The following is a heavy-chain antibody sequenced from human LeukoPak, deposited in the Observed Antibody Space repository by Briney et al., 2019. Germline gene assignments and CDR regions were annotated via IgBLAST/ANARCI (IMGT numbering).Heavy chain of an antibody. CDR3: ARGNRGVGY. CDR2: IYHSGST. D-gene: IGHD3-10*01. Sequence: ASETLSLTCTVSGYSISSGYYWGWIRQPPGKGLEWIGSIYHSGSTYYNPSLKSRVTISVDTSKNQFSLKLSSVTAADTAVYYCARGNRGVGYWGQGTLVTVSS. V-gene: IGHV4-38-2*02. J-gene: IGHJ4*02. CDR1: GYSISSGYY.